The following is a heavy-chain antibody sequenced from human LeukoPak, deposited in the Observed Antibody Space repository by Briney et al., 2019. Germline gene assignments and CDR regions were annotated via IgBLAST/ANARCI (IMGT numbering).Heavy chain of an antibody. D-gene: IGHD3-22*01. CDR2: IIPIFGTA. V-gene: IGHV1-69*05. CDR3: ASSAFYYDSSGYILDY. Sequence: GASVKVSCKASGGTFSSYAISWVRQAPGQGLEWMGRIIPIFGTANCAQKFQGRVTITTDESTSTAYMELSSLRSEDTAVYYCASSAFYYDSSGYILDYWGQGTLVTVSS. J-gene: IGHJ4*02. CDR1: GGTFSSYA.